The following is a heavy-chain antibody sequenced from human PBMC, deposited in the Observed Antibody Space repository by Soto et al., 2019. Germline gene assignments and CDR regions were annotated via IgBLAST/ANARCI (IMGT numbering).Heavy chain of an antibody. CDR3: ARHSPDFDWLSQFDY. D-gene: IGHD3-9*01. Sequence: SETLSLTCTVSGGSISSSSYYWSWIRQTPGKGLEWIGYIFYFGSTNYNPSLKSRVTLSIDTSKNQLSLKLSSVTAADTAVYYCARHSPDFDWLSQFDYWGQGTLVTVSS. CDR2: IFYFGST. V-gene: IGHV4-61*05. J-gene: IGHJ4*02. CDR1: GGSISSSSYY.